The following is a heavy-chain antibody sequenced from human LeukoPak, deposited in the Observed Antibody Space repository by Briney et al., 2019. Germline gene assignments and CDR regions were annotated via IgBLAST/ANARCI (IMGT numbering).Heavy chain of an antibody. Sequence: GGSLRLSCAVSGFTFSSYWMHWVRQAPGKGLEWVSAISGSGGSTYYADSVKGRFTISRDNSKNTLYLQMNSLRAEDTAVYYCAKDYQQQLLWFGELLSGYYYYYMDVWGKGTTVTVSS. J-gene: IGHJ6*03. D-gene: IGHD3-10*01. CDR2: ISGSGGST. CDR1: GFTFSSYW. CDR3: AKDYQQQLLWFGELLSGYYYYYMDV. V-gene: IGHV3-23*01.